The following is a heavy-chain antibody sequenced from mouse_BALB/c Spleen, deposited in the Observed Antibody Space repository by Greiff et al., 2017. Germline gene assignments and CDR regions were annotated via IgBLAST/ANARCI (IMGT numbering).Heavy chain of an antibody. CDR2: IYPGSGST. CDR1: GYTFTSYW. D-gene: IGHD1-1*01. Sequence: LKQPGSELVRPGASVKLSCKASGYTFTSYWMHWVKQRHGQGLEWIGNIYPGSGSTNYDEKFKSKGTLTVDTSSSTAYMHLSSLTSEDSAVDYCTRGDGSSVSYFDYWGQGTTLTVSA. CDR3: TRGDGSSVSYFDY. V-gene: IGHV1S22*01. J-gene: IGHJ2*01.